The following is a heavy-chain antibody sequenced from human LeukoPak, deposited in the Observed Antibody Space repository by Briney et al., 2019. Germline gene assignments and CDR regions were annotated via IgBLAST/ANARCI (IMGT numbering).Heavy chain of an antibody. D-gene: IGHD2-15*01. Sequence: SETLSLTCAVYGGSFSGYYWSWIRQPPGKGLEWIGEINHSGSTNYNPSLKSRVTMSVDTSKNQFSLKLSSVTAADTAVYYCARDSHWFDPWGQGTLVTVSS. CDR3: ARDSHWFDP. J-gene: IGHJ5*02. CDR2: INHSGST. V-gene: IGHV4-34*01. CDR1: GGSFSGYY.